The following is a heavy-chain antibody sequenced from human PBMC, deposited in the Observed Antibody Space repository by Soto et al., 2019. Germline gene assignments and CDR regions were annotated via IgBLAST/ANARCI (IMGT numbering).Heavy chain of an antibody. CDR1: GFTFSSYW. Sequence: EVQLVESGGGLVQPGGTLRLSCAASGFTFSSYWMHWVRQAPGKGLVWASSISTDASSTSYADPVKGRFTNSRDNAKHTLYLQMNSVRAEDTAVYYCARLPNKCPHNWGQGTLVIVSP. CDR3: ARLPNKCPHN. D-gene: IGHD2-8*01. CDR2: ISTDASST. J-gene: IGHJ1*01. V-gene: IGHV3-74*01.